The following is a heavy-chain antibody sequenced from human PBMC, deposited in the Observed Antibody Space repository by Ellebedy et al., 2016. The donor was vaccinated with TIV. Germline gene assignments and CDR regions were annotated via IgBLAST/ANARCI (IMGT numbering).Heavy chain of an antibody. CDR2: ISSDGSYT. V-gene: IGHV3-74*01. CDR1: GFTFSSHW. D-gene: IGHD1-26*01. Sequence: GESLKISCTASGFTFSSHWMHWVRQAPGKGLVWFSRISSDGSYTSYADSLKGRIPISRDNAKNSLYLQMNNLSAEDTAVYYCARDTLVGVTDSYCDYWGQGTLVTVSS. CDR3: ARDTLVGVTDSYCDY. J-gene: IGHJ4*02.